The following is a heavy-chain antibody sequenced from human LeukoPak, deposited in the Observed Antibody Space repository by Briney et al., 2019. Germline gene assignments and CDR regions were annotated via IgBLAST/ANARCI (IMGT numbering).Heavy chain of an antibody. CDR3: ARDYRSSSGWTVDY. Sequence: PGGSLRLSCAASGFTFSSYWMHWVRQAPGKGLVWVSRINSDGSSTSYADSVKGRFTISRDNAKNSLYLQMNSLRDEDTAVYYCARDYRSSSGWTVDYWGQGTLVTVSS. D-gene: IGHD6-19*01. J-gene: IGHJ4*02. CDR1: GFTFSSYW. CDR2: INSDGSST. V-gene: IGHV3-74*01.